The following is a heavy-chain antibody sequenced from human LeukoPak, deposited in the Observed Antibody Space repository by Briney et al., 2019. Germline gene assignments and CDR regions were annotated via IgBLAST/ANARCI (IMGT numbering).Heavy chain of an antibody. J-gene: IGHJ4*02. Sequence: GGSLRLSCAASGFTFSSYEMNWVRQAPGKGLEWVSATGRTGGTTYYADSVKGRFTISRDNSKNTLYLQMNSLRAEDTAVYYCARSGSGSSWYYFDYWGQGTLVTVSS. CDR1: GFTFSSYE. D-gene: IGHD1-26*01. CDR3: ARSGSGSSWYYFDY. CDR2: TGRTGGTT. V-gene: IGHV3-23*01.